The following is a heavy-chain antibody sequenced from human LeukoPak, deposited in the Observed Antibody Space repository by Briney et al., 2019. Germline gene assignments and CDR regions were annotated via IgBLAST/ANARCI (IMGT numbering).Heavy chain of an antibody. Sequence: GGSLRLSCAASGFTFSSYSMNWVRQAPGKGLEWVSSISSSSSYIYYADSVKGRFTISRDNAKNSLYLQMNSLRAEDTAVYYCVRSLFDGFYYYGMDVWGQGTTVTVSS. CDR1: GFTFSSYS. V-gene: IGHV3-21*01. J-gene: IGHJ6*02. CDR2: ISSSSSYI. D-gene: IGHD5-24*01. CDR3: VRSLFDGFYYYGMDV.